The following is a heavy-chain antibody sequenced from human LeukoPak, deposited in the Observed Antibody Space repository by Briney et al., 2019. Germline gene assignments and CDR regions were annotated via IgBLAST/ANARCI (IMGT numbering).Heavy chain of an antibody. CDR2: INPNSGGT. CDR3: AREGLTIFGGPAGWFDP. V-gene: IGHV1-2*02. J-gene: IGHJ5*02. CDR1: GYTFTGYY. D-gene: IGHD3-3*01. Sequence: ASVKVSCKASGYTFTGYYMHWVRQAPGQGLEWMGWINPNSGGTNYAQKFQGRVTMTRDTSISTAYMELSRLRSEDTAVYYCAREGLTIFGGPAGWFDPWGQGTLVTVSS.